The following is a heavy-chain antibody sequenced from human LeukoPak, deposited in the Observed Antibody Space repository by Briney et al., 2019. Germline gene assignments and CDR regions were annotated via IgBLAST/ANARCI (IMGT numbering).Heavy chain of an antibody. V-gene: IGHV1-58*01. CDR2: IVVGGGNT. CDR1: GFTFTSSA. CDR3: AASQGPVLLYGPRGFDP. D-gene: IGHD3-10*01. Sequence: ASVKVSCKASGFTFTSSAVQWVRRARGQRLEWIGWIVVGGGNTNYAQKFQERVTITRDMSTSTAYMEMSSLRSEDTAVYYCAASQGPVLLYGPRGFDPWGQGTLVTVSS. J-gene: IGHJ5*02.